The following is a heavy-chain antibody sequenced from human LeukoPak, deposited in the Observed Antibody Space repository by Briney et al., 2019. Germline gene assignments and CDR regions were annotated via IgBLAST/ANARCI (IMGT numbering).Heavy chain of an antibody. D-gene: IGHD1-14*01. Sequence: GGSLRLSRAASGFIFSNYWMGWVRQAPGKGLEWVANIKQDGSEKFYVDSAKGRFTISRDNAKNSLYLQMNSLRAEDTAVYYCARAKVSDYWGQGTLVTVSS. V-gene: IGHV3-7*01. J-gene: IGHJ4*02. CDR2: IKQDGSEK. CDR3: ARAKVSDY. CDR1: GFIFSNYW.